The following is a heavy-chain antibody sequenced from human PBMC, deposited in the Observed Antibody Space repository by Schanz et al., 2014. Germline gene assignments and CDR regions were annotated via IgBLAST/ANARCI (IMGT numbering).Heavy chain of an antibody. V-gene: IGHV3-48*01. CDR2: ITYNGGTI. D-gene: IGHD3-9*01. Sequence: EVHLVESGGGLVQPGGSLRLSCAASGITFSSHSFNWVRQAPGKGLEWISYITYNGGTIYYADSVRGRFTMSRDNSKNTLYLQMSSLRADDTAVYYCAKAADWPVTRFDPWGQGTLVTVSS. CDR1: GITFSSHS. J-gene: IGHJ5*02. CDR3: AKAADWPVTRFDP.